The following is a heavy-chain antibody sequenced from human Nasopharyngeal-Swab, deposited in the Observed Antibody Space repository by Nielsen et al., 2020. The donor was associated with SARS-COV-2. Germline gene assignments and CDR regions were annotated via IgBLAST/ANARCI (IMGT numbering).Heavy chain of an antibody. V-gene: IGHV4-4*07. J-gene: IGHJ5*02. Sequence: SETLSLTCTVSGGSISSYYWSWTRQPAGKGLEWIGRIYPSGSTNYNPSLKSRVTMSVDTSKSQFSLKVSSVTAADTAVYYCARESAVSARRRWFDPWGQGTLVTVSS. D-gene: IGHD6-6*01. CDR3: ARESAVSARRRWFDP. CDR2: IYPSGST. CDR1: GGSISSYY.